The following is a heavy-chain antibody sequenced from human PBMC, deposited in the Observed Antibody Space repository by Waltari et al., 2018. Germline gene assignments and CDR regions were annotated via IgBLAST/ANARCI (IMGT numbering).Heavy chain of an antibody. CDR3: AGWNVVGCTRTRSCHGRLDP. J-gene: IGHJ5*02. Sequence: APGQGREWMGGMNPVSGDTKYAESLQGRVTMTRDTSVSTAYVEVIRLTSDDTAIYYCAGWNVVGCTRTRSCHGRLDPWGQGTLVTVSS. V-gene: IGHV1-2*02. CDR2: MNPVSGDT. D-gene: IGHD2-8*01.